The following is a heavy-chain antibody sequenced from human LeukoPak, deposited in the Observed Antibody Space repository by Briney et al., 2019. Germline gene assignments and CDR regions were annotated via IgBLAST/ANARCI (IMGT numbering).Heavy chain of an antibody. D-gene: IGHD3-22*01. CDR3: AREPGFDSSGYLNWFDP. CDR2: IYYSGST. J-gene: IGHJ5*02. CDR1: GGSISSYY. V-gene: IGHV4-59*01. Sequence: SETLSLTCTVSGGSISSYYWSWIRQPPGEGLEWIGYIYYSGSTKYNPSLKSRVTISVDTSKNQLSLKLSSVTAADTAVYYCAREPGFDSSGYLNWFDPWGRGTLVTVSS.